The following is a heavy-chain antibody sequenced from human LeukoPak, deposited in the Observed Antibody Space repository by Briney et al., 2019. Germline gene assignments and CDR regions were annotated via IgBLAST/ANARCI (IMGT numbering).Heavy chain of an antibody. V-gene: IGHV1-2*02. D-gene: IGHD4-17*01. CDR3: ARDTDVDDYESHLDS. CDR2: INPNSGDT. Sequence: GAPVKVSCRASGYTFTDYYMHWVRQAPVQGLEWMGWINPNSGDTNYAQKFQGRVTMTRDTSISTSYMDLTRLKSDDTAVYYCARDTDVDDYESHLDSWGQGTLVTVSS. CDR1: GYTFTDYY. J-gene: IGHJ4*02.